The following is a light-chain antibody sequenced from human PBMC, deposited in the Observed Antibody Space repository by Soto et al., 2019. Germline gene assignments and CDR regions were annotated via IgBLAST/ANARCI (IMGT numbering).Light chain of an antibody. V-gene: IGKV2-28*01. CDR2: LAS. CDR1: QSLLQSNGNNH. Sequence: DIVLTQSPLSLPVTPGEPASISCRSSQSLLQSNGNNHVDWYLQRPGQSPQLLLYLASSRASAVPARMSGSGSGKDLSVEISRVEAGDVGVYYCLQAAQSPLTFGQGTRLDIK. CDR3: LQAAQSPLT. J-gene: IGKJ5*01.